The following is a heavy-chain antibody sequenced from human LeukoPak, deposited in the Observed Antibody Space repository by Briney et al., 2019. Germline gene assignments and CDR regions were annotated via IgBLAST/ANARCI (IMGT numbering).Heavy chain of an antibody. CDR3: ARDRIAAAGRGQNWFDP. CDR2: ISSSSSYI. V-gene: IGHV3-21*01. J-gene: IGHJ5*02. CDR1: GFTFSSYG. Sequence: GGSLRLSCAASGFTFSSYGMNWVRQAPGKGLEWVSSISSSSSYIYYADSVKGRFTISRDNAKNSLYLQMNSLRAEDTAVYYCARDRIAAAGRGQNWFDPWGQGTLVTVSS. D-gene: IGHD6-13*01.